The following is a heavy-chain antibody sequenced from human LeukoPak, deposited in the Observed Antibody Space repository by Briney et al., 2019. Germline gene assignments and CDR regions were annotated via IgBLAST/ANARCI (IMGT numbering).Heavy chain of an antibody. CDR2: IYYSGST. J-gene: IGHJ4*02. Sequence: PSETLSLTCTVSGGSISSSSYYWGWIRQPPGKGLEWIGSIYYSGSTYYNPSLKSRVTISVDTSKNQFSLKLSSVTAADTAVYYCARLGYYGSGSYSPVIDYWGQGTLVTVSS. D-gene: IGHD3-10*01. CDR3: ARLGYYGSGSYSPVIDY. CDR1: GGSISSSSYY. V-gene: IGHV4-39*01.